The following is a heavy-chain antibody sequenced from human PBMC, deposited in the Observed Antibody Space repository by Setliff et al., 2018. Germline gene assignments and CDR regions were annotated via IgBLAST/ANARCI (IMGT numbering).Heavy chain of an antibody. CDR3: ARGGTYRYFDY. CDR2: VFVDGST. Sequence: SETLSLTCSVSGDSLDSIAEGNQFWGWIRQPAGKGLEWIGRVFVDGSTNYNPSLKSRVTMSVDTSKNQVSLKMNFVTAADTAVYYCARGGTYRYFDYWGQGTLVTVSS. J-gene: IGHJ4*02. CDR1: GDSLDSIAEGNQF. V-gene: IGHV4-4*07.